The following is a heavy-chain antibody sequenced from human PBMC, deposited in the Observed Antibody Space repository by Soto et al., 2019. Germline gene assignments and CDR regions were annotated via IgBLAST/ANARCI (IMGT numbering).Heavy chain of an antibody. V-gene: IGHV1-18*01. CDR1: GYTFTSYG. J-gene: IGHJ4*02. Sequence: ASVKVSCKASGYTFTSYGISWVRQAPGQGLEWMGWISAYNGNTNYAQKLQGRVTMTTDTSTSTAYMELRSLRSDDTAVYYCARGGVPNPQTVVPAARWVDYWGQGTLVTVS. CDR2: ISAYNGNT. CDR3: ARGGVPNPQTVVPAARWVDY. D-gene: IGHD2-2*01.